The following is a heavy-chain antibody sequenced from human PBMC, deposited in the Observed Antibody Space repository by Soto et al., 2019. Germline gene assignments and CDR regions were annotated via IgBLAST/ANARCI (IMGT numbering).Heavy chain of an antibody. J-gene: IGHJ4*02. D-gene: IGHD3-3*01. V-gene: IGHV3-30*18. CDR2: VSYDESHV. CDR1: GFTLSTFG. Sequence: HPGGSLRLSCAASGFTLSTFGIHWVRQAPGKGLEWVALVSYDESHVYYADSVKGRFAISRDISKNTVYLQMDSLRSEDTAIYYCAKRFLALSTRTFDYWGQGTLVTVSS. CDR3: AKRFLALSTRTFDY.